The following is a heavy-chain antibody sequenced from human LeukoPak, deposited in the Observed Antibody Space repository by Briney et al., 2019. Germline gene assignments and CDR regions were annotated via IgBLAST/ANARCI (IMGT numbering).Heavy chain of an antibody. CDR1: GGSISSSSYY. Sequence: SETLSLTCTVSGGSISSSSYYWGWFRQPPGKGLEWLGSIYYSGSTYYNPSLKSRVTISVDTSKNQFSLKLSSVTAADTAVYYCARDSGYDYYYYGMDVWGQGTTVTVSS. D-gene: IGHD5-12*01. J-gene: IGHJ6*02. V-gene: IGHV4-39*07. CDR2: IYYSGST. CDR3: ARDSGYDYYYYGMDV.